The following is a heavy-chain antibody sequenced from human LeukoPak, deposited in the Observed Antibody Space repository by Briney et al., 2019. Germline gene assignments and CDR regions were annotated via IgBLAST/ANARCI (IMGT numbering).Heavy chain of an antibody. V-gene: IGHV3-74*01. CDR1: GFMFSSYW. CDR2: IKTDGSSA. Sequence: GGSLRLSCAASGFMFSSYWMHWVRQVPGKGLAWVSRIKTDGSSAHYADSVRGRFTISRDNAKSSLWLQVNSLRADDTAVYYCARDYYTSSRHAFDIWGQGTMVTVSS. CDR3: ARDYYTSSRHAFDI. D-gene: IGHD6-13*01. J-gene: IGHJ3*02.